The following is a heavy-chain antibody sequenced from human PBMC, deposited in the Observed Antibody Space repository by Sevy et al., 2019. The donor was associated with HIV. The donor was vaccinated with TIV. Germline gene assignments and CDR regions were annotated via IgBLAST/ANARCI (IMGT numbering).Heavy chain of an antibody. Sequence: SDTLSLTCTVSGGSTSSYSWTWIRQPPGKGLEWIGYIYYSGATTYNPSLKSRVTISIDTSKNQFSLKLSSVTAADTAVYYCARGIASSRTMAGNYWGQGTLVTVSS. V-gene: IGHV4-59*01. CDR3: ARGIASSRTMAGNY. J-gene: IGHJ4*02. CDR1: GGSTSSYS. CDR2: IYYSGAT. D-gene: IGHD6-19*01.